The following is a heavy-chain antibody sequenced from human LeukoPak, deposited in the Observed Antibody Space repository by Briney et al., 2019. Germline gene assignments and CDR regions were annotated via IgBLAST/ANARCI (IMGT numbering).Heavy chain of an antibody. CDR1: GFNFNDYA. D-gene: IGHD6-19*01. CDR2: ISWNSGTK. Sequence: GGSLRLSCAAYGFNFNDYAMHWVRQAPGKGLEWVSGISWNSGTKDYADSVKGRFTISRDNAKKSLYLQMNSLRPEDTALYYCAKAAGDWYFDLWGRGTLVSVSS. CDR3: AKAAGDWYFDL. J-gene: IGHJ2*01. V-gene: IGHV3-9*01.